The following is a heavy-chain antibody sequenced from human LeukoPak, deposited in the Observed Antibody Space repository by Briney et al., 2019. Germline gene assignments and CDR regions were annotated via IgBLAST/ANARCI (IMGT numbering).Heavy chain of an antibody. V-gene: IGHV3-21*06. Sequence: GGSLRLSCAASGFTFSSYSMNWVRQAPGKGLEWVSSISSSSSYIYYADSVKGRFTISRDDARDSLYLQMESLRAEDTAVYYCARFNLGWLDPWGQGALVTVSS. CDR3: ARFNLGWLDP. D-gene: IGHD1-20*01. CDR1: GFTFSSYS. CDR2: ISSSSSYI. J-gene: IGHJ5*02.